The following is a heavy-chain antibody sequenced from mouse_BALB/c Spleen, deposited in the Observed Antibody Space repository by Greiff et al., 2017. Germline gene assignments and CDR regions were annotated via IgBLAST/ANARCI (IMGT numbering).Heavy chain of an antibody. V-gene: IGHV1-80*01. J-gene: IGHJ2*01. Sequence: ESGAELVRPGSSVKISCKASGYAFSSYWMNWAKQRPGQGLEWIGQIYPGDGDTNYNGKFKGKATLTADKSSSTAYMQLSSLTSEDSAVYFCARGGGNYVDYWGQGTTLTVSS. CDR3: ARGGGNYVDY. CDR2: IYPGDGDT. CDR1: GYAFSSYW.